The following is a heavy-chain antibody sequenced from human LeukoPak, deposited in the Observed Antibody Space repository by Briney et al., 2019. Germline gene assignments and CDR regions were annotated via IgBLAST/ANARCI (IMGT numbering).Heavy chain of an antibody. CDR3: ARTWIPTPLDY. CDR1: GGSIRSGDHY. CDR2: ISYTGIT. D-gene: IGHD1-1*01. V-gene: IGHV4-30-4*01. Sequence: SETLSLTCSASGGSIRSGDHYWGWIRQAPGKGLEWIGYISYTGITYYDPSLKSRLTISVDTSKNQLSLKLTSVTAADTAVYYCARTWIPTPLDYWGQGTLVTVSS. J-gene: IGHJ4*02.